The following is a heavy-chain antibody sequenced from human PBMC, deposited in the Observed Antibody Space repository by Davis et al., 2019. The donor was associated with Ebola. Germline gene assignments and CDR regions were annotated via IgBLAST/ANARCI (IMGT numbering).Heavy chain of an antibody. CDR1: GGSFSGSY. CDR2: INHSGST. CDR3: ARWQVVVVVAATPPSGHYGMDV. V-gene: IGHV4-34*01. J-gene: IGHJ6*02. Sequence: GSLRLSCAVYGGSFSGSYWRWIRQPPGKGLEWIGEINHSGSTNYNPSLKSRVTISVDTSKNQFSLKLSSVTAADTAVYYCARWQVVVVVAATPPSGHYGMDVWGQGTTVTVSS. D-gene: IGHD2-15*01.